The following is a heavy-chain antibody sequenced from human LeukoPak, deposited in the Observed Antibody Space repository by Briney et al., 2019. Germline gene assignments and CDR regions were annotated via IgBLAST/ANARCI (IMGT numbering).Heavy chain of an antibody. V-gene: IGHV3-21*01. CDR2: ISSSSSYI. J-gene: IGHJ4*02. CDR3: AKASSEEWESTGDY. D-gene: IGHD1-26*01. CDR1: GFTFSSYS. Sequence: GGSLRLSCAASGFTFSSYSMNWVRQAPGKGLEWVSSISSSSSYIYYADSVKGRFTISRDNAKNSLYLQMNSLRAEDTAVYYSAKASSEEWESTGDYWGQGTLVTVSS.